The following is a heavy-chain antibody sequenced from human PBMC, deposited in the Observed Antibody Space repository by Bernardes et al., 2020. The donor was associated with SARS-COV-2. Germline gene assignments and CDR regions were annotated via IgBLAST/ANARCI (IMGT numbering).Heavy chain of an antibody. V-gene: IGHV3-33*01. Sequence: SLRLSCAASGFTFSSYGMHWVRQAPGKGLEWVAVIWYDGSNKYYADSVKGRFTISRDNSKNTLYLQMNSLRAEDTAVYYCARDATYYDSSGYYYPSYYYYGMDVWGQGTTVTVSS. CDR2: IWYDGSNK. CDR3: ARDATYYDSSGYYYPSYYYYGMDV. CDR1: GFTFSSYG. D-gene: IGHD3-22*01. J-gene: IGHJ6*02.